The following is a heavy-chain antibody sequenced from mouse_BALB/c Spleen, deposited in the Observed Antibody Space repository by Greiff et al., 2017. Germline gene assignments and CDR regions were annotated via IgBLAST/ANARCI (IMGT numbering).Heavy chain of an antibody. J-gene: IGHJ2*01. V-gene: IGHV5-6-3*01. CDR2: INSNGGST. Sequence: EVNVVESGGGLVQPGGSLKLSCAASGFTFSSYGMSWVRQTPDKRLELVATINSNGGSTYYPDSVKGRFTISRDNAKNTLYLQMSSLKSEDTAMYYCARSYYVDYFDYWGQGTTLTVSS. D-gene: IGHD1-1*01. CDR3: ARSYYVDYFDY. CDR1: GFTFSSYG.